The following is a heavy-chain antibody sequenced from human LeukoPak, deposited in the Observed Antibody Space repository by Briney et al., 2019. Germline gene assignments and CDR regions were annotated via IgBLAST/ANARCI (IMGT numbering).Heavy chain of an antibody. CDR2: MNPNSGNT. J-gene: IGHJ6*02. Sequence: ASVKVSCKASGYTFTSYDINWVRQATGQGLEWMGWMNPNSGNTGYAQKFQGRVTMTRNTSISTAYMELSSLRSEDTAVYYCATVSSWSWNYYGMDVWGQGTTVTVSS. CDR1: GYTFTSYD. CDR3: ATVSSWSWNYYGMDV. V-gene: IGHV1-8*01. D-gene: IGHD6-13*01.